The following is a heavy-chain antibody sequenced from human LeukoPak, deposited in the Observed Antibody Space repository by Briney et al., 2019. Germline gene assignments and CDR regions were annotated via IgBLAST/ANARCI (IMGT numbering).Heavy chain of an antibody. CDR2: ISSSGNTI. Sequence: GGSLRPSRAASVFTSSIDEMEGGRDAPGKGLERASYISSSGNTIYYADSVTSRFPMSRANSTKPLYLQMTSPTAEDTAVYYCASSPPLTSFDYWGEGTLVSVSS. CDR1: VFTSSIDE. D-gene: IGHD3-10*01. CDR3: ASSPPLTSFDY. V-gene: IGHV3-48*03. J-gene: IGHJ4*02.